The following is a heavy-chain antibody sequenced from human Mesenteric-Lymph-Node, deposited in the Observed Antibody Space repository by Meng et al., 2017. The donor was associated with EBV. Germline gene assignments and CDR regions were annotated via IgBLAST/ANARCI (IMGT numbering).Heavy chain of an antibody. CDR2: LYWDDDE. CDR1: GFSLSTFGGG. V-gene: IGHV2-5*02. J-gene: IGHJ4*02. Sequence: QITLKESGPALMKPTQTLPLSGTFSGFSLSTFGGGVGWVRQPPGKALEWLGVLYWDDDERYSPSLRSRLTITKDTSKNQVFLTMTNMDPVDTATYYCAHRPAFGELLDYWGQGTLVTVYS. D-gene: IGHD3-10*01. CDR3: AHRPAFGELLDY.